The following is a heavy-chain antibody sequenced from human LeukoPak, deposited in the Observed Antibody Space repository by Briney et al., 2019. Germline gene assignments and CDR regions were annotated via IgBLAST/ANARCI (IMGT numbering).Heavy chain of an antibody. CDR3: ARVQEGGAGHYYYYYYMDV. J-gene: IGHJ6*03. V-gene: IGHV1-69*05. D-gene: IGHD1-14*01. CDR1: GGTFSSYA. CDR2: IIPIFGTA. Sequence: SVKVSCKASGGTFSSYAISWVRQAPGQGLEWMGGIIPIFGTANYAQKFQGRVTITTDESTSTAYMELSSLRSEDTAVYYRARVQEGGAGHYYYYYYMDVWGKGTTVTVSS.